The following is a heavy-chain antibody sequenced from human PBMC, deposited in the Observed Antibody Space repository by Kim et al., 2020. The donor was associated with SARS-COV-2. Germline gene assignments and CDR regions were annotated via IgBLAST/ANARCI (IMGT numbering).Heavy chain of an antibody. D-gene: IGHD3-9*01. Sequence: SETLSLTCAVYGGSFSGYYWSWIRQPPGKGLEWIGEINHSGSTNYNPSLKSRVTISVDTSKNQFSLKLSSVTAADTAVYYCASSDDILTGAYTFPQAIFDYWGQGTLVTVSS. CDR3: ASSDDILTGAYTFPQAIFDY. J-gene: IGHJ4*02. CDR2: INHSGST. V-gene: IGHV4-34*01. CDR1: GGSFSGYY.